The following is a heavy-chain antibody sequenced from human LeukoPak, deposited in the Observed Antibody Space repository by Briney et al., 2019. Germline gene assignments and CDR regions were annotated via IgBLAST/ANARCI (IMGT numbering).Heavy chain of an antibody. D-gene: IGHD3-10*01. CDR1: GGSISSGGYY. CDR2: IYHSGST. CDR3: AREVLGSGSYYPYFDY. V-gene: IGHV4-30-4*08. Sequence: SQTLSLTCTVSGGSISSGGYYWSWIRQHPGKGLEWIGYIYHSGSTYYNPSLKSRVTISVDTSKNQFSLKLSSVTAADTAVYYCAREVLGSGSYYPYFDYWGQGTLVTVSS. J-gene: IGHJ4*02.